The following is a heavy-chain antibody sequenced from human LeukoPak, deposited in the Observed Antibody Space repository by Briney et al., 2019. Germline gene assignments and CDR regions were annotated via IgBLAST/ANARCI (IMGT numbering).Heavy chain of an antibody. Sequence: ASVKVSCKASGYTFTSYAMNWVRQAPGQGLEWMGWINPNSGGTNYAQKFQGRVTMTRDTSISTAYMELSRLRSDDTAVYYCARDLRGWFQYFQHWGQGTLVTVSS. CDR1: GYTFTSYA. V-gene: IGHV1-2*02. J-gene: IGHJ1*01. CDR2: INPNSGGT. D-gene: IGHD6-19*01. CDR3: ARDLRGWFQYFQH.